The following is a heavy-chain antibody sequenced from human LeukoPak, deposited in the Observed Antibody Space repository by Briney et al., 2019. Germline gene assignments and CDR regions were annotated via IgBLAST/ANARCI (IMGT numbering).Heavy chain of an antibody. J-gene: IGHJ5*02. CDR2: IYHSGST. Sequence: SETLSLTCTVSGYSTSSGYYWGWIRQPPGKGPEWIGSIYHSGSTYYNPSLKSRVTISVDTSKNQFSLKLSSVTAADTAVYYCARAERITMVRGVILSWFDPWGQGTLVTVSS. CDR1: GYSTSSGYY. V-gene: IGHV4-38-2*02. D-gene: IGHD3-10*01. CDR3: ARAERITMVRGVILSWFDP.